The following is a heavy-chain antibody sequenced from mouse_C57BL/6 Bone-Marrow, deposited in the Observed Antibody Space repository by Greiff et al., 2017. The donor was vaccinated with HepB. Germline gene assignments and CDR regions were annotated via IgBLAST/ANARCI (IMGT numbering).Heavy chain of an antibody. CDR1: GYTFTDYY. D-gene: IGHD1-1*01. CDR2: INPYNGGT. CDR3: ARVGSSYVASHWYFDV. V-gene: IGHV1-19*01. J-gene: IGHJ1*03. Sequence: EVQLQQSGPVLVKPGASVKMSCKASGYTFTDYYMNWVKQSHGKSLEWIGVINPYNGGTSYNQKFKGKATLTVDKSSSTAYMELNSLTSEDSAVYYCARVGSSYVASHWYFDVWGTGTTVTVSS.